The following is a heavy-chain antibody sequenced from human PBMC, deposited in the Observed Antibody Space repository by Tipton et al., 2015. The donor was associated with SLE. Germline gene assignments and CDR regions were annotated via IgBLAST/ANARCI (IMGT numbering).Heavy chain of an antibody. Sequence: TLSLTCAVYGGSFSDYTWSWIRQFPGKGLEWIGDLNHSGTTNYNPSLKSRVTISVDTSENQLSLKLSSVTAADTAVYYCARGGCSGGSCLDYWGQGTLVTVSS. D-gene: IGHD2-15*01. V-gene: IGHV4-34*01. CDR3: ARGGCSGGSCLDY. CDR1: GGSFSDYT. J-gene: IGHJ4*02. CDR2: LNHSGTT.